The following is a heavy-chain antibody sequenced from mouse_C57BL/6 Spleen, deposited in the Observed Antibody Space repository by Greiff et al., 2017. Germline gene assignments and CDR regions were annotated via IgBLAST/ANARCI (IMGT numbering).Heavy chain of an antibody. CDR3: ARDGGDGYPFDY. CDR1: GYTFTDYN. Sequence: EVQLQPSGPELVKPGASVKISCKASGYTFTDYNMDWVKQSHGKSLEWIGDINPNNGGTIYNQKFKGKATLTVDKSSSTAYMELRSLTSEDTAVXYCARDGGDGYPFDYWGQGTTLTVSS. D-gene: IGHD2-3*01. V-gene: IGHV1-18*01. J-gene: IGHJ2*01. CDR2: INPNNGGT.